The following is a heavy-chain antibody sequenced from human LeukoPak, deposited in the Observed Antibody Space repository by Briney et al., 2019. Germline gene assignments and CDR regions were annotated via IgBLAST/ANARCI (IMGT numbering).Heavy chain of an antibody. V-gene: IGHV4-4*07. J-gene: IGHJ4*02. CDR1: GGSINNYY. CDR2: IYSSGST. D-gene: IGHD3-10*01. CDR3: ARVRFGDTPKDNYLDS. Sequence: SETLSLTCTVSGGSINNYYWSWIRQPAGKGLEWIGLIYSSGSTDYNPSLKSRVAMSVDTSKNQFSLKLSSVTAADTAVYHCARVRFGDTPKDNYLDSWGQGMLVTVSS.